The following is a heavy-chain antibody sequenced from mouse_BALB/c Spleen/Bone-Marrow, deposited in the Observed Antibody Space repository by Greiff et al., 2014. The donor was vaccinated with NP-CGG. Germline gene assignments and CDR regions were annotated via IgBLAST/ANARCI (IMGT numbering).Heavy chain of an antibody. V-gene: IGHV2-9*02. CDR1: GFSLTSYG. J-gene: IGHJ4*01. D-gene: IGHD1-1*01. Sequence: VKLVESGPGLVAPSQSLSITCTVSGFSLTSYGVHWVRQPPGKVLEWLGVIWAGGSTSYNSALMSRLSISKDNSKSQVFLKMNSLQTDDTAMYYCARGSYYEGAVDYWGQGTSVTVSS. CDR2: IWAGGST. CDR3: ARGSYYEGAVDY.